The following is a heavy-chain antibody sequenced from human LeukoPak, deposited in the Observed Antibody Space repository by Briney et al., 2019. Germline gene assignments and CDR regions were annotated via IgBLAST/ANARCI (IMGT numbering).Heavy chain of an antibody. D-gene: IGHD6-13*01. CDR3: ARTPSFQAAASPFDH. V-gene: IGHV1-69*06. J-gene: IGHJ4*02. CDR1: GGTFSSYA. CDR2: IIPIFGTA. Sequence: SVKVSCKASGGTFSSYAISWVRQAPGQGLEWMGGIIPIFGTANYAQKFQGRVTITADKSTSTAYMELSSLRSEDTAVYYCARTPSFQAAASPFDHWGQGTLVTVSS.